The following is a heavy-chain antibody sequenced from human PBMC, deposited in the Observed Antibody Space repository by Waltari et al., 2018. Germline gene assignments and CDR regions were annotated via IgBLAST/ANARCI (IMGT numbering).Heavy chain of an antibody. D-gene: IGHD4-17*01. CDR3: ARARTTAVGLWYFDL. V-gene: IGHV3-21*01. CDR2: IATRITYI. Sequence: EVHLVESGGGLVKPGGSLRLSCAVSGFTFSSYGFNWVREAPGKGLRWVSSIATRITYISDADSVHGRFTISRDSANDSLYLQMNSLRAEDTAVYYCARARTTAVGLWYFDLWGRGTLVTVSS. J-gene: IGHJ2*01. CDR1: GFTFSSYG.